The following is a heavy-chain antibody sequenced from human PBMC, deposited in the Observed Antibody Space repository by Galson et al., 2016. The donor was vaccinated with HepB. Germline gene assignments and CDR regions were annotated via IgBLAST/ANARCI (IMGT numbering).Heavy chain of an antibody. CDR3: ARLFGAFCSGGSCTGGGYSYYHGLDV. D-gene: IGHD2-15*01. CDR2: IYPGDSDT. V-gene: IGHV5-51*03. Sequence: QSGAEVKKPGESLKISCRGSGYDFTSYWIGWVRQMPGKGLEWMGIIYPGDSDTRYSPSFQGPVTIPAVKSSSTAYLQWSSLKASDTAIYYCARLFGAFCSGGSCTGGGYSYYHGLDVWGQGTTVTVSS. CDR1: GYDFTSYW. J-gene: IGHJ6*02.